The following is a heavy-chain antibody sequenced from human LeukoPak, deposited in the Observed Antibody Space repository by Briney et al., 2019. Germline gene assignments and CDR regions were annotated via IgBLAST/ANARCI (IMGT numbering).Heavy chain of an antibody. D-gene: IGHD1-26*01. CDR3: AISPLVGYSYYFDY. J-gene: IGHJ4*02. CDR1: GFTFSSYA. Sequence: GGSLRLSCAASGFTFSSYAMSWVRQAPGKGLEWVSAISGSGGSTYYADSVKGRFTISRDNSKNTLYLQMNSLRAEDTAVYYCAISPLVGYSYYFDYWGQGTLVTVSS. V-gene: IGHV3-23*01. CDR2: ISGSGGST.